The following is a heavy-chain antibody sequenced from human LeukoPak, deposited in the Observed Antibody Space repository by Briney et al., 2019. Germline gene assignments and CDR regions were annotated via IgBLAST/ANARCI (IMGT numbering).Heavy chain of an antibody. V-gene: IGHV4-34*01. D-gene: IGHD5-18*01. CDR1: GGSFSGYY. CDR2: IYYSGST. J-gene: IGHJ5*02. Sequence: SETLSLTCAVYGGSFSGYYWSWLRQPPGKGLEWIGSIYYSGSTYYNPSLKSRVTISVDTSKDQFSLKLSSVTAADTAVYYCASSDTAMVTIWFDPWGQGTLVTVSS. CDR3: ASSDTAMVTIWFDP.